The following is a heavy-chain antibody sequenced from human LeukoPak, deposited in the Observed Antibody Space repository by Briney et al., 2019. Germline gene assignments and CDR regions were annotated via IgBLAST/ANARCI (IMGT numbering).Heavy chain of an antibody. D-gene: IGHD3-3*01. CDR2: IYYSGST. J-gene: IGHJ4*02. CDR3: ARHRRFGVVILCDFDY. Sequence: SQTLSLTRTVSGGSISSSSYYCGSIRQPPGKGLEWIGSIYYSGSTYYNPSLKSRVTISVDTSKNQFSLKLSSVTAADTAVYYCARHRRFGVVILCDFDYWGQGTLVTVSS. CDR1: GGSISSSSYY. V-gene: IGHV4-39*01.